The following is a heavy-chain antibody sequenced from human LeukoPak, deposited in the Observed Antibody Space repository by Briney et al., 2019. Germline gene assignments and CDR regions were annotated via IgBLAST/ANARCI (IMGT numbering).Heavy chain of an antibody. D-gene: IGHD1-14*01. Sequence: SETLSLTCTVSGGSFSNYYWSWIRQPAGKGLEWIGLIYTSGSTNYNPSVKSRVTMSVDTSNNQFSLKLTSVTAADTAVYYCARQPPQYYGMDVWGQGTTVTVSS. V-gene: IGHV4-4*07. CDR3: ARQPPQYYGMDV. CDR1: GGSFSNYY. CDR2: IYTSGST. J-gene: IGHJ6*02.